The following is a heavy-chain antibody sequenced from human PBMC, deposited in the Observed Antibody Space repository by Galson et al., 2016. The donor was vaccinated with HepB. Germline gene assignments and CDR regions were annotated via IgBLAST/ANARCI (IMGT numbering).Heavy chain of an antibody. CDR1: GFTFSIYG. V-gene: IGHV3-21*01. Sequence: SLRLSCAASGFTFSIYGMNWVRQTPGKGLEWVSSISSSSRYIFYADSVKGRFTISRDNAKNSLYLQMNSLRAEDTAVYYCARGDIVVVPHAEFCQHWGQGTLVTVSS. D-gene: IGHD2-15*01. CDR3: ARGDIVVVPHAEFCQH. J-gene: IGHJ1*01. CDR2: ISSSSRYI.